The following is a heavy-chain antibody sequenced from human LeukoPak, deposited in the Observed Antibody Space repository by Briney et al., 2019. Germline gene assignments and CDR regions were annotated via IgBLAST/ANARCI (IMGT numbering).Heavy chain of an antibody. CDR2: FNPGDSDI. CDR1: GYSFTTYW. Sequence: GESLKISCKGYGYSFTTYWLGWVRQMPGKGLEWMGTFNPGDSDIRYSPSFQGQVTIPVDKSISTAYLQWSSLKASDTAMYYCARHVSSSRVAFDIWGQGTMVTVSS. CDR3: ARHVSSSRVAFDI. J-gene: IGHJ3*02. V-gene: IGHV5-51*01. D-gene: IGHD2-2*01.